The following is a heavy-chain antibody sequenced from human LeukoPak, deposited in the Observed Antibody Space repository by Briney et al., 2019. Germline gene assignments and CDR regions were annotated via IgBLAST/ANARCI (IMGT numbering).Heavy chain of an antibody. J-gene: IGHJ4*02. CDR3: AKDGGSSWLYYFDY. V-gene: IGHV3-7*05. Sequence: GGSLRLSCAASGFAFSRYWMSWVRQAPGKGLEWVANIKEDGTVKYYVESVKGRFTITRDNFKNTLYLQMNSLRAEDTAVYYCAKDGGSSWLYYFDYWGQGTLVTVSS. D-gene: IGHD6-13*01. CDR2: IKEDGTVK. CDR1: GFAFSRYW.